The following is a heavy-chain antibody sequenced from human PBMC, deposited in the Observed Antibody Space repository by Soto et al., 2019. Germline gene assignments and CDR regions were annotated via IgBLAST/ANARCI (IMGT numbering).Heavy chain of an antibody. V-gene: IGHV4-4*07. D-gene: IGHD1-26*01. Sequence: PSETLSLTCTVSSGSMSSFYWSWIRQPAGKGLEWIGRVYTSGSTNYHPSLESRLTISLDASKNQFSLELRSVTATETALYYCAREYTTSSRSLDYWGLGTLVTVSS. CDR2: VYTSGST. J-gene: IGHJ4*02. CDR3: AREYTTSSRSLDY. CDR1: SGSMSSFY.